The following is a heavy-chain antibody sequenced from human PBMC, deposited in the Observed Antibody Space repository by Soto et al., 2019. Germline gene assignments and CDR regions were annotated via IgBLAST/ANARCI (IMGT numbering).Heavy chain of an antibody. Sequence: LRLSCAASGFTFSSYWMSWVRQAPGKGLEWVANIKQDGSEKYYVDSVKGRFTISRDNAKNSLYLQMNSLRAEDTAVYYCARVGWGVVITMRAFDIWGQGTMVTVSS. CDR1: GFTFSSYW. CDR2: IKQDGSEK. D-gene: IGHD3-22*01. CDR3: ARVGWGVVITMRAFDI. V-gene: IGHV3-7*03. J-gene: IGHJ3*02.